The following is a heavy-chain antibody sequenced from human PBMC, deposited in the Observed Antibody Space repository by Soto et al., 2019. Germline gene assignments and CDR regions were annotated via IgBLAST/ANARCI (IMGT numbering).Heavy chain of an antibody. V-gene: IGHV4-39*01. Sequence: SETLSLTCTVSGGSISSTDHYLGWILQPPGKGLEWLGSIYYAGGTFHNPSLKRRATISLGTSRKPFSLRLSSVTPSDTAVCYCPRLALNCLRGSCDDYHLYLLDFWERRTTVIGSSGM. CDR1: GGSISSTDHY. CDR3: PRLALNCLRGSCDDYHLYLLDFWERRTTVIGSSGM. CDR2: IYYAGGT. D-gene: IGHD4-17*01. J-gene: IGHJ6*01.